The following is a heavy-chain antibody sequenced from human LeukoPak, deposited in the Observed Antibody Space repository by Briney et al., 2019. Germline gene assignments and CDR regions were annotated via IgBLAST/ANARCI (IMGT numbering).Heavy chain of an antibody. CDR2: ISSSSSYI. V-gene: IGHV3-21*01. Sequence: GGSLRLSCAASGFTFSSYSMNWVRQAPGKGLEWVSSISSSSSYIYYADSVKGRFTISRDNSKNTLYLQMNSLRAEDTAVYYCARDLIVVVPAAILYYYYYGMDVWGQGTTVTVSS. D-gene: IGHD2-2*01. CDR1: GFTFSSYS. CDR3: ARDLIVVVPAAILYYYYYGMDV. J-gene: IGHJ6*02.